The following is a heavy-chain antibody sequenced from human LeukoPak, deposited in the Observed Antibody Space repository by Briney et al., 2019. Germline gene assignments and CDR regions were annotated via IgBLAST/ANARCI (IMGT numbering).Heavy chain of an antibody. D-gene: IGHD5-24*01. V-gene: IGHV5-51*01. CDR3: ARLSRMATTLDAFDI. Sequence: GESLKISCKGSGYSFTSYWIGWVRQMPGKGLEWVGIIYPGDSDTRYSPSFQGQVTISADKSITTAYLQWSSLKASDTAMYYCARLSRMATTLDAFDIWGQGTMVTVSS. J-gene: IGHJ3*02. CDR1: GYSFTSYW. CDR2: IYPGDSDT.